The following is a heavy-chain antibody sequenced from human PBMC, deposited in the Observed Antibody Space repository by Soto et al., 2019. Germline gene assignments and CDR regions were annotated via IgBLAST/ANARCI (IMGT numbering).Heavy chain of an antibody. J-gene: IGHJ6*02. CDR1: GFTFSSYA. CDR3: AKLLGGGSGWSEYYYYGMDV. CDR2: ISGSGGST. Sequence: GGSLRLSCAASGFTFSSYAMSWVRQAPGKGLEWVSAISGSGGSTYYADSVKGRFTISRDNSKNTLYLQMNSLRAEDTAVYYCAKLLGGGSGWSEYYYYGMDVWGQGTTVTVSS. D-gene: IGHD6-19*01. V-gene: IGHV3-23*01.